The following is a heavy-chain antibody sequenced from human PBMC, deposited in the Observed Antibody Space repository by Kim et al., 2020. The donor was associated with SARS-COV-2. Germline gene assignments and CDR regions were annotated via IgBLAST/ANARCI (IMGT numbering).Heavy chain of an antibody. CDR1: GFTFSYFW. J-gene: IGHJ6*02. D-gene: IGHD6-13*01. CDR2: INQDGSEK. V-gene: IGHV3-7*01. Sequence: GGSLRLSCAASGFTFSYFWMSWVRQAPGKGLEWMANINQDGSEKHYVDSVKGRFTISRDNAKKSLYLQLNSLRADATAVYYCAVLVASGPLYYYNAMDVWGQGTTVTVSS. CDR3: AVLVASGPLYYYNAMDV.